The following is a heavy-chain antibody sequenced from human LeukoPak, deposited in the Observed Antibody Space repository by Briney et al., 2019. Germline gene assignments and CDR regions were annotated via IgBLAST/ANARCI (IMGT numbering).Heavy chain of an antibody. CDR3: ARCGDGLPCDFDY. CDR1: GFTFSSYS. Sequence: GGSLRLSCATSGFTFSSYSMNWVRQAPGKGLEWVSSISSSSSYIYYADSVKGRFTISRDNAKNSQYLQMNSLRAEDTGVYYCARCGDGLPCDFDYWGQGTLVTVSS. D-gene: IGHD3-10*01. V-gene: IGHV3-21*01. CDR2: ISSSSSYI. J-gene: IGHJ4*02.